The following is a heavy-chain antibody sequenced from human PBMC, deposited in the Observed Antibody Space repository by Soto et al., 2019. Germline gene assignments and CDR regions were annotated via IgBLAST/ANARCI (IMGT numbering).Heavy chain of an antibody. CDR3: ARGHSTSPNWFDP. CDR2: IKVDGSAK. Sequence: PGGSLRLSCAASGFTFSNYWMSWVRQAPGKGLEWVANIKVDGSAKYYVDSVKGRFTISRDNAKNSLYLQMNSLRGEDTAVYYCARGHSTSPNWFDPWGRGTLVTVSS. CDR1: GFTFSNYW. V-gene: IGHV3-7*03. D-gene: IGHD6-6*01. J-gene: IGHJ5*02.